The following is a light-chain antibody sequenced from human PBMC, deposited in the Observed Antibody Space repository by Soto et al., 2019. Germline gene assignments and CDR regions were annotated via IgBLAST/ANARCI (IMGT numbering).Light chain of an antibody. CDR1: QGIGNA. Sequence: PITQSPSSLSGSLGARVTISCTASQGIGNALGWYQQKPGKPHKVLIYGASNLQSGVPPRFSGSGSGTDFTLAISSLQPEESATYYCLQDINYPWTFGQGTKVDIK. V-gene: IGKV1-6*01. J-gene: IGKJ1*01. CDR3: LQDINYPWT. CDR2: GAS.